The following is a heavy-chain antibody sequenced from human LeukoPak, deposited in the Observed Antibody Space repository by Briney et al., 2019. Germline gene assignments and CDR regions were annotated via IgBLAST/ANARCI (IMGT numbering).Heavy chain of an antibody. J-gene: IGHJ3*02. CDR3: ARPGIGGAFDI. V-gene: IGHV4-4*02. Sequence: PSGTLSLTCAVSGGSISSPNWRSWVRQPARKGLEWIGEIYHSGSTNYNPSLKSRVTISVDRSKNQFSLKLTSVTAADTAIYYCARPGIGGAFDIWGQGTMVTVFS. CDR1: GGSISSPNW. CDR2: IYHSGST. D-gene: IGHD3-3*01.